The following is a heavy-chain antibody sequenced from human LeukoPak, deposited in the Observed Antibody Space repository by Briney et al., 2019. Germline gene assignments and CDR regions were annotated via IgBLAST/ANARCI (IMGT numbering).Heavy chain of an antibody. V-gene: IGHV4-39*01. CDR3: ARYTSSCYYDFDL. Sequence: SETLSLTCTVSGDSINSPNYYWGWLRQPPGKGLEWIGSIFYGARTSYSPSLKSRVSVSIDTSKNQFSLKLSSVTAADTAIYYCARYTSSCYYDFDLWGRGTLVTVSS. CDR1: GDSINSPNYY. D-gene: IGHD1-26*01. J-gene: IGHJ4*02. CDR2: IFYGART.